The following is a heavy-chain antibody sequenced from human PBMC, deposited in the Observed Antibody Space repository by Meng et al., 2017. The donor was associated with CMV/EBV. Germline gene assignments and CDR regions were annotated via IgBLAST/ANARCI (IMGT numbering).Heavy chain of an antibody. CDR1: GRSIRSCDYY. CDR2: IYYSGST. J-gene: IGHJ4*02. D-gene: IGHD3-3*01. Sequence: QLQQSGPGLVKPSQTLSLTCTISGRSIRSCDYYCSWIRQPPGKGLEWIGYIYYSGSTYYNPSLKSRVTISVDTSKNQFSLKLSSVTAADTAVYYCARDNRRGGVDYWGQGTLVTVSS. CDR3: ARDNRRGGVDY. V-gene: IGHV4-30-4*08.